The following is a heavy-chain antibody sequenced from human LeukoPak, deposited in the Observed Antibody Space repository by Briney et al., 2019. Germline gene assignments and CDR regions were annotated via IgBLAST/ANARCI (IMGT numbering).Heavy chain of an antibody. V-gene: IGHV4-34*01. J-gene: IGHJ4*02. CDR2: IYYSGST. D-gene: IGHD4-17*01. CDR1: GGSFSGYY. CDR3: ARVPTVTFFDY. Sequence: MPSETLSLTCAVYGGSFSGYYWSWIRQPPGKGLEWIGTIYYSGSTYYNPSLKSRVTISVDTSKNQFSLKLSSVTAADTAVYYCARVPTVTFFDYWGQGTLVTVSS.